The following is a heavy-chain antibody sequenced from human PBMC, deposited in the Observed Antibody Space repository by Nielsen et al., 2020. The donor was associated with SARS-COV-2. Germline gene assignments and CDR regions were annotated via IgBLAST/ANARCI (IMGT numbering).Heavy chain of an antibody. V-gene: IGHV1-2*04. CDR3: AREGTYYYGSGSQIDDYYYYGMDV. CDR1: GYTFTGYY. D-gene: IGHD3-10*01. J-gene: IGHJ6*02. Sequence: ASVKVSCKASGYTFTGYYMHWVRQAPGQGLEWMGRINPNSGGTNYAQKFQGWVTMTRDTSISTAYMELSRLRSDDTAVYYCAREGTYYYGSGSQIDDYYYYGMDVWGQGTTVTVSS. CDR2: INPNSGGT.